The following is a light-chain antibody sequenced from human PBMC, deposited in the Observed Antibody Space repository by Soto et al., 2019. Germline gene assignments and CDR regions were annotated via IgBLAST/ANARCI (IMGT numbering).Light chain of an antibody. V-gene: IGKV3-20*01. Sequence: EIVLTQSPGTLSLSPGERATLSCRASQSVSSYLAWYQQKPGQATRLLIYGASSRATGIPDRFSGSGSGTDFSLNISRLEPEDSAVYYCQQYVSSSRTFGQRTKLEIK. CDR1: QSVSSY. CDR3: QQYVSSSRT. CDR2: GAS. J-gene: IGKJ1*01.